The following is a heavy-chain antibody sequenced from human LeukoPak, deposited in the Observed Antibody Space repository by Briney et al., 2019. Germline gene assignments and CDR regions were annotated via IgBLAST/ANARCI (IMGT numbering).Heavy chain of an antibody. CDR3: ASSYYYDSSGYLPPFDY. J-gene: IGHJ4*02. Sequence: GESLKISCKGSGYSFTSYWIGWVRQMPGKGLEWMGIIYPGDSDTRYSPSFQGQVTISADKSISTAYLQWSSLKASDTAMYYCASSYYYDSSGYLPPFDYWGQGPLVTVSS. D-gene: IGHD3-22*01. CDR1: GYSFTSYW. V-gene: IGHV5-51*01. CDR2: IYPGDSDT.